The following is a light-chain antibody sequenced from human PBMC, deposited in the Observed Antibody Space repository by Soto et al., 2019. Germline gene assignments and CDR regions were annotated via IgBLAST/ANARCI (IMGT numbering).Light chain of an antibody. CDR2: AAS. J-gene: IGKJ4*01. V-gene: IGKV1-6*01. Sequence: AIQMTQSPSTLSASLGDRVTITCRASQGVSTDLGWYQQKPGKAPKLLIYAASSLQSGVPSRFSGSGSGTDFILTISSQQPEDFATSYCLQDYNYPHTFGGGTKVEIK. CDR3: LQDYNYPHT. CDR1: QGVSTD.